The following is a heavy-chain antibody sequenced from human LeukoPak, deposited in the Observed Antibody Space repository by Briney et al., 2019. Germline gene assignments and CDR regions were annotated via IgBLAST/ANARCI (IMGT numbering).Heavy chain of an antibody. J-gene: IGHJ4*02. V-gene: IGHV3-30*14. CDR1: GFTFSNYA. D-gene: IGHD1-26*01. CDR3: ARDLRGSNAY. CDR2: VSYDGSNK. Sequence: GGSLRLSCAASGFTFSNYAMHWVRQAPGKGLEWVAVVSYDGSNKYYADSVKGRFTISRDNSKNTLYLQMGSLRVEDMAVYYCARDLRGSNAYWGQGTLVTVSS.